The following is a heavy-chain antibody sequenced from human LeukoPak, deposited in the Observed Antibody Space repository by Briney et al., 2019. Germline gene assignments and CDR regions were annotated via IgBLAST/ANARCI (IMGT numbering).Heavy chain of an antibody. CDR2: IHHSGST. Sequence: PSETLSLTCAVSGGSISSGSWWGWIRQPPGKGLEWIGEIHHSGSTNYNPSLKSRVTLSVDKSKNQLSLRLTSVTAADTDVYYCARGGDYRFDYWGQGTLVTVSS. D-gene: IGHD4-17*01. CDR3: ARGGDYRFDY. V-gene: IGHV4-4*02. J-gene: IGHJ4*02. CDR1: GGSISSGSW.